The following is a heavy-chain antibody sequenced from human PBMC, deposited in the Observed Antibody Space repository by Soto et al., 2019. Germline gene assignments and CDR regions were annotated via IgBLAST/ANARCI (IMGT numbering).Heavy chain of an antibody. CDR3: AKDHVLLWFGESGMDV. CDR1: GFTFSSYG. J-gene: IGHJ6*04. Sequence: GGSLRLSCAASGFTFSSYGMHWVRQAPGKGLEWVAVISYDGSNKYYADSVKGRFTISRDNSKNTLYLQMNSLRAEDTAVYYCAKDHVLLWFGESGMDVWGKGTTVTVSS. D-gene: IGHD3-10*01. CDR2: ISYDGSNK. V-gene: IGHV3-30*18.